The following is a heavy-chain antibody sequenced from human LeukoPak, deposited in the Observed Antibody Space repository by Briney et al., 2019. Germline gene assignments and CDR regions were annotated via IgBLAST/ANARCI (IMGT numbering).Heavy chain of an antibody. CDR1: GYSLSELS. V-gene: IGHV1-24*01. J-gene: IGHJ4*02. D-gene: IGHD7-27*01. CDR3: ATNSNWGRLGY. CDR2: FDPEDDEP. Sequence: GASVKVSCKVSGYSLSELSIHWVRQAPGKGLEWMGGFDPEDDEPIYAQSLQGRVTMTEDTSTDTAYMELSSLRSEDTAVYYCATNSNWGRLGYWGQGTLVTVSS.